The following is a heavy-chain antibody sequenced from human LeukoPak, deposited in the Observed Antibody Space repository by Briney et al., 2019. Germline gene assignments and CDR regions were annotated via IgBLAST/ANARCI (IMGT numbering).Heavy chain of an antibody. D-gene: IGHD1-1*01. CDR2: INTNTGNP. CDR1: GYIFTNYA. Sequence: GASVKVSCTASGYIFTNYAINWVRQAPGQGLEWMGWINTNTGNPTYAQGFTGRFVFSLDTSVSTAYLQISSLKAEDTAVYYCARATTRSGVVQIDNWFDPWGQGTLVTVSS. J-gene: IGHJ5*02. CDR3: ARATTRSGVVQIDNWFDP. V-gene: IGHV7-4-1*02.